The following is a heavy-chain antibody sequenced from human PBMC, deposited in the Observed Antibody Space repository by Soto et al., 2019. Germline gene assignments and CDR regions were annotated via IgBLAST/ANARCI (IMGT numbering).Heavy chain of an antibody. CDR1: GFTFSSYS. J-gene: IGHJ6*02. V-gene: IGHV3-21*01. CDR3: ARDRVVPAAKGPESGMDV. CDR2: ISSSSSYI. D-gene: IGHD2-2*01. Sequence: PGGSLRLSCAASGFTFSSYSMNWVRQAPGKGLEWVSSISSSSSYIYYADSVKGRFTISRDNAKNSLYLQMNSLRAEDTAVYYCARDRVVPAAKGPESGMDVWGQGTTVTAP.